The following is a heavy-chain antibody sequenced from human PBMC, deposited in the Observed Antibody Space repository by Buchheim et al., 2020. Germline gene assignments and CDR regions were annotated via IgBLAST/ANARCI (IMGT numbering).Heavy chain of an antibody. D-gene: IGHD3-22*01. CDR1: GGSISSYY. Sequence: QVQLQESGPGLVKPSETLSLTCTVSGGSISSYYWSWIRQPPGKGLEWIGYIYYSGSTKYNPSLKSRVNISVDTSKNQASLKLSSVTAADTAVYYCARQAQYYYDSSGYPVYWYFDLWGRGTL. CDR3: ARQAQYYYDSSGYPVYWYFDL. V-gene: IGHV4-59*08. J-gene: IGHJ2*01. CDR2: IYYSGST.